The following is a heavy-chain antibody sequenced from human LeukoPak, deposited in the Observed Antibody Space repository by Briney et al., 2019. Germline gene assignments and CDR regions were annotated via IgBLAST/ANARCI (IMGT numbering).Heavy chain of an antibody. CDR3: AKDGSGYDLRNYYYYYMDV. Sequence: GGSLRLSCAASGFTVSNNYLHWVRQAPGKGLEWVSVIYSGGTTYYANSVKGRFTISRDNSKNSLYLQMNSLRAEDTALYYCAKDGSGYDLRNYYYYYMDVWGKGTTVTVSS. D-gene: IGHD5-12*01. V-gene: IGHV3-53*05. CDR2: IYSGGTT. CDR1: GFTVSNNY. J-gene: IGHJ6*03.